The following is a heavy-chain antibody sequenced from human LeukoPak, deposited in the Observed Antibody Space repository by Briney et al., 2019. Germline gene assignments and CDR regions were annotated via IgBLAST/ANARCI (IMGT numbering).Heavy chain of an antibody. CDR1: GFTFSSYA. CDR2: ISGSGGST. D-gene: IGHD3-22*01. Sequence: GGSLRLSCAASGFTFSSYAMSWVRQAPGKGLEWVSAISGSGGSTYYADSVKGRFTISRDNSKNTLYLQMNSLRAEDTAVYYCAKFVYYDSSGYGAKVGYFDYWGQGTLVTVSS. J-gene: IGHJ4*02. V-gene: IGHV3-23*01. CDR3: AKFVYYDSSGYGAKVGYFDY.